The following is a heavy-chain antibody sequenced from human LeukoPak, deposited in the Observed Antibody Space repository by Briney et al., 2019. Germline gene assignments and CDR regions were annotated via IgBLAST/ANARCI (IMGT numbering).Heavy chain of an antibody. Sequence: GGCLRLSCAASGFTFSSYGMHWVRQAPGKGLEWVAVISYDGSNKYYADSVKGRFTISRDNSKNTLYLQMNSLRAEDTAVYYCAKVASGIAVAGMRGAFDIWGQGTMVTVSS. J-gene: IGHJ3*02. CDR2: ISYDGSNK. D-gene: IGHD6-19*01. V-gene: IGHV3-30*18. CDR1: GFTFSSYG. CDR3: AKVASGIAVAGMRGAFDI.